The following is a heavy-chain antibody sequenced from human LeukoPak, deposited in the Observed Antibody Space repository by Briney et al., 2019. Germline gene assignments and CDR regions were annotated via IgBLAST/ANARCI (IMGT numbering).Heavy chain of an antibody. D-gene: IGHD1-26*01. CDR3: ARGVNSGYFDY. Sequence: PSETLSLTCTVSGGSISSYYWTWIRQPPGKGLEWIGYIYYSGSTDYNPSLKSRVTISVDTSKNQFSLKLTSVTAADTAVYYCARGVNSGYFDYCGQGTLVTVSS. J-gene: IGHJ4*02. CDR1: GGSISSYY. CDR2: IYYSGST. V-gene: IGHV4-59*01.